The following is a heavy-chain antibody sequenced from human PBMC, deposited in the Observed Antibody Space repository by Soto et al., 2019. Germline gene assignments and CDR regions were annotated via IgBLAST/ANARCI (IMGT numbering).Heavy chain of an antibody. V-gene: IGHV3-30*18. Sequence: GGSLRLSCAASGFTFSSYGMHWVRQAPGKGLEWVAVISYDGSNKYYADSVKGRFTISRDNSKNTLYLQMNSLRAEDTAVYYCAKDEMPNYYDSSGYYDYRGQGTLVTVSS. CDR3: AKDEMPNYYDSSGYYDY. CDR1: GFTFSSYG. D-gene: IGHD3-22*01. J-gene: IGHJ4*02. CDR2: ISYDGSNK.